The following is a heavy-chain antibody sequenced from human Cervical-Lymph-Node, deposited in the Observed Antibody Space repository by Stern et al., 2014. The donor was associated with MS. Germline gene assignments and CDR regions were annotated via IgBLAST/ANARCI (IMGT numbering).Heavy chain of an antibody. D-gene: IGHD2-15*01. V-gene: IGHV1-18*01. CDR2: IRSYHDNT. CDR1: GYTFTNYG. Sequence: QVQLVESGAEVKKPGASGKVSCTASGYTFTNYGVSWVRQAPGQGLEWMGWIRSYHDNTHSGQKFQVRLTMTTDTSTSTAYMELRSMRSDDTAVYYCARAKLGYCSGSSCFSLDFWGQGTLVTVSS. J-gene: IGHJ4*02. CDR3: ARAKLGYCSGSSCFSLDF.